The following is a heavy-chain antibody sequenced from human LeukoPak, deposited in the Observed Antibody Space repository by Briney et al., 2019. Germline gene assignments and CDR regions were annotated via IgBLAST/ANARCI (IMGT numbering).Heavy chain of an antibody. J-gene: IGHJ4*02. Sequence: GGSLRLSCAASGFTFSTYWMHWVRQAPGEGLVWVSRIKSNGSDTSYADSVKSRFTISRNNAKNTLYLQMNSLRAEDTAVYYCANGFWTGVEYWGQGALVTVSS. D-gene: IGHD3/OR15-3a*01. CDR1: GFTFSTYW. V-gene: IGHV3-74*01. CDR2: IKSNGSDT. CDR3: ANGFWTGVEY.